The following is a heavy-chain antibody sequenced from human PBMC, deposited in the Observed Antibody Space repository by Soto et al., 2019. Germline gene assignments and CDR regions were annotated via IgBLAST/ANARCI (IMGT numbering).Heavy chain of an antibody. CDR3: ARGGHIAVVTASFDN. D-gene: IGHD2-21*02. V-gene: IGHV1-46*02. CDR2: IHPSGGGT. CDR1: GYTFNTYY. Sequence: QVQLVQSGAEVRKPGASVKVSCKPSGYTFNTYYLHWLRQAPGQALEWMGVIHPSGGGTTYAQKFLGRVTVTRDTSTTTFFMELSSLRSDDTAVYYCARGGHIAVVTASFDNWGQGTLVTVSS. J-gene: IGHJ4*02.